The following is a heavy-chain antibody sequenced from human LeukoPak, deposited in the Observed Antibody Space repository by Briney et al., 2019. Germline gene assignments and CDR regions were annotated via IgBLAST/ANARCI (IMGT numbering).Heavy chain of an antibody. CDR2: IYVSVST. CDR3: ARGGGFGICCFDC. D-gene: IGHD5-24*01. J-gene: IGHJ4*02. Sequence: SENLSLTCTVSGASISTHYWSWIRLPAGKGLEWIGRIYVSVSTDYNPSLKSRGTMSVDTSKNQFSLKLTSVTAAATAIYCCARGGGFGICCFDCWGEGALVIVCS. CDR1: GASISTHY. V-gene: IGHV4-4*07.